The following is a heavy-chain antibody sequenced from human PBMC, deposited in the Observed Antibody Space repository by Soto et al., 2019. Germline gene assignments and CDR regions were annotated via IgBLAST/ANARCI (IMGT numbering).Heavy chain of an antibody. CDR2: TYYRSKWYN. V-gene: IGHV6-1*01. Sequence: SRPLSLPCPTAGDRGSGNSAAWNGVRQSTSRGLEWLGRTYYRSKWYNDYAVSVKSRITINPDTSKNQFSLQLNSVTPEDTAVDYWARVQALAGSHYYSRLDCWGQAPMGTVFS. CDR1: GDRGSGNSAA. J-gene: IGHJ6*02. D-gene: IGHD6-19*01. CDR3: ARVQALAGSHYYSRLDC.